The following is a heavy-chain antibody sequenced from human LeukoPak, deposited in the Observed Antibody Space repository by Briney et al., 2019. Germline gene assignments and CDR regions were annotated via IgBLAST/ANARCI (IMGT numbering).Heavy chain of an antibody. CDR2: MNPNSGNT. Sequence: ASVKVSCKASGYTFTSYDINWVRQATGQGLEWMGWMNPNSGNTGYAQKFQGRVTMTRNTSISTAYMELSSLRSEDTAVYYCARGYCSGGSCLYYFDYWGQGTLVTVSS. CDR1: GYTFTSYD. J-gene: IGHJ4*02. V-gene: IGHV1-8*01. CDR3: ARGYCSGGSCLYYFDY. D-gene: IGHD2-15*01.